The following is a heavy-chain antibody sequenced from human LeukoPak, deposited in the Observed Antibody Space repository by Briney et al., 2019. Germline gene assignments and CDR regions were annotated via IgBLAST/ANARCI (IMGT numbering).Heavy chain of an antibody. CDR3: ARESPGIAVAGILDY. Sequence: GESLRLSCAASGFTFSSYAMHWVRQAPGKGLEYVSAISSNGGSTYYANSVKGRFTISRDNSKNTLYLQMGSLRAEDMAVYYCARESPGIAVAGILDYWGQGTLVTVSS. CDR1: GFTFSSYA. J-gene: IGHJ4*02. V-gene: IGHV3-64*01. D-gene: IGHD6-19*01. CDR2: ISSNGGST.